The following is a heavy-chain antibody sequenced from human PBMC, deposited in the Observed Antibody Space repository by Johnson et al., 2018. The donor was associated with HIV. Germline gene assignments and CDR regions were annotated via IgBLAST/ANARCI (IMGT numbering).Heavy chain of an antibody. CDR3: ARDEYPLRAAAWKSAFDI. D-gene: IGHD6-13*01. J-gene: IGHJ3*02. V-gene: IGHV3-13*01. Sequence: VQLVESGGDWVQRGGSLRLSCAASGFTFSNYDIHWVRQATGKGLEWVSTIGTAGDTYYVGSVKGRFTISRENAKNSLYLQMNSLRAEDTAVYYCARDEYPLRAAAWKSAFDIWGQGTMVTVSS. CDR2: IGTAGDT. CDR1: GFTFSNYD.